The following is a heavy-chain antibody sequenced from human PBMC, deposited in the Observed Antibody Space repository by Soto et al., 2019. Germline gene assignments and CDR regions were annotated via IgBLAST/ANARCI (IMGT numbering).Heavy chain of an antibody. CDR3: ARGALTTYFDY. CDR2: IYYSGST. J-gene: IGHJ4*02. V-gene: IGHV4-59*01. CDR1: GGSISSYY. Sequence: QVQLQESGPGLVKPSETLSLTCTVSGGSISSYYWSWIRQPPGKGLEWIGYIYYSGSTNYNPSLKSRVTISVDTSKNQFSLKLSFVTAADTAVYYCARGALTTYFDYWGQGTLVTVSS.